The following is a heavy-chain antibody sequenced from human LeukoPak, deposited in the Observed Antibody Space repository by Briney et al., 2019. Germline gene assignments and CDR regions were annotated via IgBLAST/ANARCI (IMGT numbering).Heavy chain of an antibody. CDR1: RGSIINYY. J-gene: IGHJ4*02. D-gene: IGHD1-14*01. Sequence: PSETLSLTCAVSRGSIINYYWTWVRQSAGKGLEWIGRTSDSGTTDYNPSLRSRVVMSVDTSKNQFSLTLMSVTAADTAVYYCAGRTGHNLLDHWGQGIQVTVSS. CDR2: TSDSGTT. CDR3: AGRTGHNLLDH. V-gene: IGHV4-4*07.